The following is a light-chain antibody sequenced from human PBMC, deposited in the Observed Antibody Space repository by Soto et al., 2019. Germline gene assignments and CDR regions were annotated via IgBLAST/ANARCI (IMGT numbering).Light chain of an antibody. V-gene: IGLV2-8*01. Sequence: QSAPTQPPSASGSPGQSVTISCTGTSSDVGGYDYVSWYQRHPGKAPKLMIYEVTKRPSGVPDRFSGSKSGNTASLTVSGLQAEDEADYYCSSYAGSNNLVFGGGTKLTVL. CDR2: EVT. J-gene: IGLJ2*01. CDR3: SSYAGSNNLV. CDR1: SSDVGGYDY.